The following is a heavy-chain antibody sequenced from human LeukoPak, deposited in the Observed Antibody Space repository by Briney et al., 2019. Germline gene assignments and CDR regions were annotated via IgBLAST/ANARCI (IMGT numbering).Heavy chain of an antibody. CDR2: SYYSGST. J-gene: IGHJ1*01. D-gene: IGHD6-19*01. CDR3: ARGVTGGWYGDFQH. Sequence: SETLSLTCTVSGGSINTYFWSWIRQPPGKGLEWLGYSYYSGSTNYNPALKSRVNISVDTSKNQFSLKLSSVTAADTAVYYCARGVTGGWYGDFQHWGQGTLVTVSS. V-gene: IGHV4-59*01. CDR1: GGSINTYF.